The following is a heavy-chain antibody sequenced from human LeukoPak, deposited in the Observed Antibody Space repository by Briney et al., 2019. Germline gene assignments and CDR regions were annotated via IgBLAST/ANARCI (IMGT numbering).Heavy chain of an antibody. J-gene: IGHJ6*02. Sequence: GASVKVSCKASGYTFTSYGISWVRQAPGQGLEWMGWISAYNGNTNYAQKLQGRVTMTTDTSTSTAYMELRSLRSDDTAVYYCARDHWGIVENGYDYFYYDMDVWGQGTTVTVSS. CDR1: GYTFTSYG. CDR3: ARDHWGIVENGYDYFYYDMDV. CDR2: ISAYNGNT. D-gene: IGHD7-27*01. V-gene: IGHV1-18*01.